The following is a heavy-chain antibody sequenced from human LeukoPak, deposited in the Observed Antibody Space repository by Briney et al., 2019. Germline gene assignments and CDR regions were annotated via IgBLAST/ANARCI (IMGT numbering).Heavy chain of an antibody. Sequence: SETLSLTCTVSGYSISSGYYWGWIRQPPGKGLEWIGSIYHSGSTNYNPSLKSRVTISVDASKNQFSLKLSSVTAADTAVYYCARGGFIAAAGYNWFDPWGQGTLVTVSS. V-gene: IGHV4-38-2*02. CDR1: GYSISSGYY. CDR2: IYHSGST. D-gene: IGHD6-13*01. CDR3: ARGGFIAAAGYNWFDP. J-gene: IGHJ5*02.